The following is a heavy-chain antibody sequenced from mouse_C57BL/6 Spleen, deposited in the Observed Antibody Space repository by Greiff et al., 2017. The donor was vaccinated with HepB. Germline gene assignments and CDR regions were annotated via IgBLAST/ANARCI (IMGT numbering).Heavy chain of an antibody. CDR3: ARSYRVEVAY. J-gene: IGHJ3*01. D-gene: IGHD1-1*02. Sequence: VQLKQSGAELVRPGASVKLSCKASGYTFTDYYINWVKQRPGQGLEWIARIYPGSGNTYYNEKFKGKATLTAEKSSSTAYMQLSSLTSEDSAVYFCARSYRVEVAYWGQGTLVTVSA. CDR1: GYTFTDYY. V-gene: IGHV1-76*01. CDR2: IYPGSGNT.